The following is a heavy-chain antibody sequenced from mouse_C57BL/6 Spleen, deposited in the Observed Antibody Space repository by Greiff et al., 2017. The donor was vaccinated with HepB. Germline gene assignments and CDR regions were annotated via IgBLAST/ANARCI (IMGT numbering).Heavy chain of an antibody. J-gene: IGHJ4*01. D-gene: IGHD6-5*01. CDR2: ISDGGSYT. V-gene: IGHV5-4*01. CDR1: GFTFSSYA. CDR3: ARDRKSSLYYYAMDY. Sequence: EVQRVESGGGLVKPGGSLKLSCAASGFTFSSYAMSWVRQTPEKRLEWVATISDGGSYTYYPDNVKGRFTISRDNAKNNLYLQMSHLKSEDTAMYYCARDRKSSLYYYAMDYWGQGTSVTVSS.